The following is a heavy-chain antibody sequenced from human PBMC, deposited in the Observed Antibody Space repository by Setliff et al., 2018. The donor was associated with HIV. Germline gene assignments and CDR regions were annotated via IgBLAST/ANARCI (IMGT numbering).Heavy chain of an antibody. V-gene: IGHV1-18*01. D-gene: IGHD6-19*01. Sequence: ASVKVSCKASGYTLSTYDISWVRQAPGQGLEWMGWISAHSGYAKSAQKFQGRVTMDTDTSTNTAYMELKSLRSDDTAVYYCARDPQDTRGWYIYYFDYWGQGTLVTVSS. J-gene: IGHJ4*02. CDR2: ISAHSGYA. CDR1: GYTLSTYD. CDR3: ARDPQDTRGWYIYYFDY.